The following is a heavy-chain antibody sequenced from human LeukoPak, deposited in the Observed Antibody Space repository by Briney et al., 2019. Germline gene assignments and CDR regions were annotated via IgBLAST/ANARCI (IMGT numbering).Heavy chain of an antibody. CDR3: ARDYGRYSGSRGWFDP. V-gene: IGHV3-30*02. D-gene: IGHD1-26*01. CDR1: GFTFSSYG. Sequence: PGGSLRLSCAASGFTFSSYGMHWVRQAPGKGLEWVAFIRYDGSNKYYADSVKGRFTISRDNSKNTLYLQMNSLRAEDTAVYYCARDYGRYSGSRGWFDPWGQGTLVTVSS. J-gene: IGHJ5*02. CDR2: IRYDGSNK.